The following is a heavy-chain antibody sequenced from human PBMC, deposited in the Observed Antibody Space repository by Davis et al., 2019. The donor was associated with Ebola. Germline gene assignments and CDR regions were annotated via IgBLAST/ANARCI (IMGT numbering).Heavy chain of an antibody. CDR1: GFTFSKHV. CDR3: ARDLGLDFAVVTYFDY. CDR2: IQQDGGDK. J-gene: IGHJ4*01. Sequence: PGGSLRLSCAASGFTFSKHVMHWVRQVPGKGLEWVANIQQDGGDKHYLESVQGRFTISRDNTKDLVFLELSSLRVEDTGVYYCARDLGLDFAVVTYFDYWGHGAPVTVSS. D-gene: IGHD3-3*01. V-gene: IGHV3-7*01.